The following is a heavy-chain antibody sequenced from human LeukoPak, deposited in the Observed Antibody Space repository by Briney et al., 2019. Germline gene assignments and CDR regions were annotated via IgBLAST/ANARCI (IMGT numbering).Heavy chain of an antibody. CDR3: ARVGITMVRGVNHYYYYYYMDV. CDR1: GGSISSGSYY. CDR2: IYTSGST. V-gene: IGHV4-61*02. D-gene: IGHD3-10*01. Sequence: SETLSLTCTVSGGSISSGSYYWSWIRQPAGKGLEWIERIYTSGSTNYNPSLKSRVTISVDTSKNQFSLKLSSVTAADTAVYYCARVGITMVRGVNHYYYYYYMDVWGKGTTVTISS. J-gene: IGHJ6*03.